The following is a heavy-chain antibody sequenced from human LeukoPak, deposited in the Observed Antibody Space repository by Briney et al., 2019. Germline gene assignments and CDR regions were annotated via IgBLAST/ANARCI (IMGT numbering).Heavy chain of an antibody. CDR3: ARGRILTGYLGLDY. D-gene: IGHD3-9*01. V-gene: IGHV4-34*01. J-gene: IGHJ4*02. Sequence: SETLSLTCAVYGGSFSGYYWSWIRQPPGKGLEWIGEINHSGSTNYNPSLKSRVTISVDTSKNQFSLKLSSVTAADTAVYYCARGRILTGYLGLDYWGQGTPVTVSS. CDR2: INHSGST. CDR1: GGSFSGYY.